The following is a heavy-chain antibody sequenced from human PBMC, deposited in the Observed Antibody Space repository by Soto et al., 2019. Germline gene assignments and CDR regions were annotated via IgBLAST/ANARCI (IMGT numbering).Heavy chain of an antibody. Sequence: PGGSLRLSCAASGFTFSDYYMSWIRQAPGKGLEWVSYISSSSSYTNYADSVKGRFTISRDNAKNSLYLQMNSLRAEDTAVYYCARRVGAMAPAHYDYWGQGTLVTVSS. CDR2: ISSSSSYT. D-gene: IGHD1-26*01. V-gene: IGHV3-11*03. CDR1: GFTFSDYY. CDR3: ARRVGAMAPAHYDY. J-gene: IGHJ4*02.